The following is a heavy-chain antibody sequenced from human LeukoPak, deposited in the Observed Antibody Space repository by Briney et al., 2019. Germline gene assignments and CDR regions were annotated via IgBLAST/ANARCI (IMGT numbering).Heavy chain of an antibody. V-gene: IGHV1-2*02. CDR1: GYTFTSYG. CDR3: ARGGAYDILTVHSKFDP. D-gene: IGHD3-9*01. Sequence: ASVKVSCKASGYTFTSYGISWVRQAPGQGLEWMGWINPNSGGTNCAQKFQGRVTMTRDTSISTAYMELSRLRSDDTAVYYCARGGAYDILTVHSKFDPWGRGTLVTVSS. J-gene: IGHJ5*02. CDR2: INPNSGGT.